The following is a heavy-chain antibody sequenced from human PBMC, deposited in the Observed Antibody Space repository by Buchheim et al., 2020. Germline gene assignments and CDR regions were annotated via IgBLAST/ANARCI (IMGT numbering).Heavy chain of an antibody. CDR1: GGSVSSGGYY. CDR2: VYYSGTT. V-gene: IGHV4-61*08. CDR3: ASLHGGMQPPLAY. Sequence: QMQLRESGPGLVKSSETLTLTCTVSGGSVSSGGYYCTWVRQPPRRGLEWIGNVYYSGTTNYKPALKSRATISIDTSKNQFSLKLSSVTAADTAVYYCASLHGGMQPPLAYWGQGTL. D-gene: IGHD1-14*01. J-gene: IGHJ4*02.